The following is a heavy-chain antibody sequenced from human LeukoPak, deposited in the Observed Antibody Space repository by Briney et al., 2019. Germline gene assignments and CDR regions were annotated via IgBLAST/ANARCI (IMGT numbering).Heavy chain of an antibody. V-gene: IGHV3-21*01. D-gene: IGHD1-26*01. CDR2: ISSSSYI. CDR1: GFTFSSYS. J-gene: IGHJ4*02. Sequence: GGSLRLSCAASGFTFSSYSMNWVRQAPGKRLEWVSSISSSSYIYYADSVKGRFTISRDNAKNSLYLQMNSLRAENTAVYYCAAIPGTVELDYWGQGTLVTVSS. CDR3: AAIPGTVELDY.